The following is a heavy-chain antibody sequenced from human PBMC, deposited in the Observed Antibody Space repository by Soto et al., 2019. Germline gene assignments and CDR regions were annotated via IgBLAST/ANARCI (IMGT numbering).Heavy chain of an antibody. CDR3: ARAGYPNYYYYGMDV. D-gene: IGHD5-18*01. CDR1: GYTFTSYA. CDR2: INAGNGNT. Sequence: GASVKVSCKASGYTFTSYAMHWVRQAPGQRLEWMGWINAGNGNTKYSQKFQGRVTITRDTSASTAYMELSSLRSEDTAVYYCARAGYPNYYYYGMDVWGQGTTVTVSS. V-gene: IGHV1-3*01. J-gene: IGHJ6*02.